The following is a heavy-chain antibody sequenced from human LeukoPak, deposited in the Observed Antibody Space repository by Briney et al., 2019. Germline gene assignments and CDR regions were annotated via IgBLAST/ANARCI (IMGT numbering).Heavy chain of an antibody. D-gene: IGHD3-22*01. J-gene: IGHJ4*02. CDR2: IYHSGSI. Sequence: PSETLSLTCTVSGYSISNGYYWGWIRQPPGKGLEWIGSIYHSGSIYYNPSLKSRVTISVDTSKNQLSLKLSSVTAADTAVYYCARHRYYYDSSGYHIFDYWGPGTLVTVSS. CDR3: ARHRYYYDSSGYHIFDY. V-gene: IGHV4-38-2*02. CDR1: GYSISNGYY.